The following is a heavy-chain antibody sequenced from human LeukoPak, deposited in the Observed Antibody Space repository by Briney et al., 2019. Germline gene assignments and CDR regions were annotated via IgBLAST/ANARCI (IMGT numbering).Heavy chain of an antibody. Sequence: SETLSLTCAVYGGSFSGYYWSWIRQPPGKGLEWIGEINHSGSTNYNPSLKSRVTISVDTSKNQFSLKLSSVTAADTAMYYCARDRDYYGSGSSYFDYWGQGTLVTVSS. CDR3: ARDRDYYGSGSSYFDY. J-gene: IGHJ4*02. CDR2: INHSGST. V-gene: IGHV4-34*01. D-gene: IGHD3-10*01. CDR1: GGSFSGYY.